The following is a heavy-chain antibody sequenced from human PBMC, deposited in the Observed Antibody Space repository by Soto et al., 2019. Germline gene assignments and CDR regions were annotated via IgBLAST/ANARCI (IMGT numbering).Heavy chain of an antibody. D-gene: IGHD3-9*01. J-gene: IGHJ6*02. CDR1: GFTFSSYA. Sequence: PGGSPRLSCAASGFTFSSYAMSWVRQAPGKGLEWVSAISGSGGSTYYADSVKGRFTISRDNSKNTLYLQMNSLRAEDTAVYYCAKGRVGYYDILTGKYYYYYYGMDVWGQGTTVTVSS. V-gene: IGHV3-23*01. CDR2: ISGSGGST. CDR3: AKGRVGYYDILTGKYYYYYYGMDV.